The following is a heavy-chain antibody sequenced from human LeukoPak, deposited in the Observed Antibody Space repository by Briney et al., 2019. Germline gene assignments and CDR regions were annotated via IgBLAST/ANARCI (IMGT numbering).Heavy chain of an antibody. CDR3: ARVVGYSSSLYYYYYGMDV. V-gene: IGHV1-69*01. D-gene: IGHD5-18*01. CDR1: GGTFSSYA. CDR2: IIPIFGTA. Sequence: SVKVSCKASGGTFSSYAISWVRQAPGQGLEWMGGIIPIFGTANYAQKFQGRVTITADESTSTAYMELRSLRSDDTAVYYCARVVGYSSSLYYYYYGMDVWGQGTTVTVSS. J-gene: IGHJ6*02.